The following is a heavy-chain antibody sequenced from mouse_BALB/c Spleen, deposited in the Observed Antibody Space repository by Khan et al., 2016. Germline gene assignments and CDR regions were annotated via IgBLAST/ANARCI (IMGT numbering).Heavy chain of an antibody. J-gene: IGHJ2*01. CDR3: ARVNYVPAALDD. CDR2: INPDGSSI. CDR1: GFDFSRYW. V-gene: IGHV4-1*02. D-gene: IGHD2-1*01. Sequence: EVQLQESGGGLVQPGGSLKLSCAASGFDFSRYWMSWVRQAPGKGLEWIGEINPDGSSITYTPSLKDKFIISRDNAKNTLCLQLTKVRSEDTALYYCARVNYVPAALDDCGQGTTLTFSS.